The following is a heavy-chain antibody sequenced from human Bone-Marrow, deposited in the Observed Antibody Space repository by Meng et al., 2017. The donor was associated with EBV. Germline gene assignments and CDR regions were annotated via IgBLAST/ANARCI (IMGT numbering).Heavy chain of an antibody. CDR3: ARREGYCSGGTCYFDY. Sequence: EVQRVGSWGGLVQPGGSLRLSCAASGFTFSTYWMHWVRQAPGKGLVWVSRINTDGSSTNYADSVKGRFTISRDNAKNTLYLQMNSLRAEDTAVYYCARREGYCSGGTCYFDYWGQGVLVTVSS. CDR2: INTDGSST. J-gene: IGHJ4*02. CDR1: GFTFSTYW. V-gene: IGHV3-74*01. D-gene: IGHD2-15*01.